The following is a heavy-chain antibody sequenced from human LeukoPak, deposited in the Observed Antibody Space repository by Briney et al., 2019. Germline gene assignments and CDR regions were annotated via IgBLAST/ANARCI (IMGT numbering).Heavy chain of an antibody. J-gene: IGHJ4*02. CDR1: GFTFSSYS. CDR3: AGGGVDYYGSGTYYLMYYFDY. Sequence: GGSLRLSCAASGFTFSSYSMNWVRQAPGKGLEWVSSISSSSSYIYYADSVKGRFTISRDNAKNSLYLQMNSLRAEDTAVYFCAGGGVDYYGSGTYYLMYYFDYWGQGALVTVSS. CDR2: ISSSSSYI. D-gene: IGHD3-10*01. V-gene: IGHV3-21*04.